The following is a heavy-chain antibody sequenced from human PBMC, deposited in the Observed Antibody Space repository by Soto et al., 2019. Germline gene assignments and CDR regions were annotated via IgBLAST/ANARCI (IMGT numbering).Heavy chain of an antibody. V-gene: IGHV5-10-1*01. CDR2: IDPSDSYT. CDR1: GYSFTSYW. D-gene: IGHD1-1*01. Sequence: PGESLKISCKGSGYSFTSYWISWVRQMPGKGLEWMGRIDPSDSYTNYSPSFQGHVTISADKSIGTAYLQWSSLKASDSAMYYCARRTPQLPTTPFDIWGQGTVVTVSS. CDR3: ARRTPQLPTTPFDI. J-gene: IGHJ3*02.